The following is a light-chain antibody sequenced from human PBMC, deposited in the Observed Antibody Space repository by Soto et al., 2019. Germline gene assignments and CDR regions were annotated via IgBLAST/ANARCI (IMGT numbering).Light chain of an antibody. J-gene: IGKJ1*01. CDR3: QQSYSTPWT. CDR2: AAS. Sequence: QMTQSPSSLSAPVGDRVTITCRASQSITTYLNWYQQRPGKAPEVLIYAASRLQGGVPSRFSGSGSGTDFTLTINSLQPEDYAAYYCQQSYSTPWTFGQGTKVEIK. CDR1: QSITTY. V-gene: IGKV1-39*01.